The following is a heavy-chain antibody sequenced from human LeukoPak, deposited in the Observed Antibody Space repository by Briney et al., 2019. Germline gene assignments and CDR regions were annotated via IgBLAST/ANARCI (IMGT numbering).Heavy chain of an antibody. Sequence: SETLSLTCAVYGGSFSGYYWSWIRQPPGKGLEWIGEINHSGSTNYNPSLKSRVTISVDTSKNQFSLKLSSVTAADTAVYYCARVKWRWLVKMMYFDYWGQGTLVTVSS. CDR3: ARVKWRWLVKMMYFDY. CDR2: INHSGST. D-gene: IGHD6-19*01. J-gene: IGHJ4*02. V-gene: IGHV4-34*01. CDR1: GGSFSGYY.